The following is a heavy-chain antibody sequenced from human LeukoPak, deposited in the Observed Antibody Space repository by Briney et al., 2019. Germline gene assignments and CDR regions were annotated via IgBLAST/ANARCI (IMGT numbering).Heavy chain of an antibody. J-gene: IGHJ4*02. Sequence: ASVKVSCKASGYTFTGYYMHWVRQAPGQGLEWMGWINPNSGGTNYAQKFQGRVTMTRDTSISTACMELSRLRSDDTAVYYCARVRLNSGCFDYWGQGTLVTVSS. D-gene: IGHD5-12*01. CDR3: ARVRLNSGCFDY. CDR1: GYTFTGYY. CDR2: INPNSGGT. V-gene: IGHV1-2*02.